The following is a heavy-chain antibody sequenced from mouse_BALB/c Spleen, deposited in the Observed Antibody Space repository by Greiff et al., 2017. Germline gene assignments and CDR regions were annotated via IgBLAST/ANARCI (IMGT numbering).Heavy chain of an antibody. D-gene: IGHD1-1*01. V-gene: IGHV1S34*01. J-gene: IGHJ4*01. CDR1: GYSFTGYY. Sequence: LVKTGASVKISCKASGYSFTGYYMHWVKQSHGKSLEWIGYISCYNGATSYNQKFKGKATFTVDTSSSTAYMQFNSLTSEDSAVYNCARGSTTVEEAMDYWGQGTSDTVSS. CDR3: ARGSTTVEEAMDY. CDR2: ISCYNGAT.